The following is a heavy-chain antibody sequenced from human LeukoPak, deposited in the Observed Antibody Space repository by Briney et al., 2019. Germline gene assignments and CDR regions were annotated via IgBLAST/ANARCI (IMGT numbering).Heavy chain of an antibody. D-gene: IGHD3-16*01. Sequence: GGSPRLSCAASGFTFSTYWMVWVRQLPGKGLEWVTRINSDGITTTYADSVKGRFTVSRDNAKNTLYLQMNSLRAEDTAVYYCAARSPASFAYDYWGQGTLVTVSS. CDR3: AARSPASFAYDY. CDR2: INSDGITT. J-gene: IGHJ4*02. V-gene: IGHV3-74*01. CDR1: GFTFSTYW.